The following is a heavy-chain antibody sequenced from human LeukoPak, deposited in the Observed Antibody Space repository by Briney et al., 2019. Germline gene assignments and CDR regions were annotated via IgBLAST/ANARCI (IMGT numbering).Heavy chain of an antibody. CDR1: GGSISSSGYN. D-gene: IGHD2-15*01. CDR3: ARLQSNAREYCSGGSCYFSS. J-gene: IGHJ4*02. Sequence: SETLSLTCTVSGGSISSSGYNWGWVRQPPGMGLEWIGTISDSGRTYYNPSLKSRVSISVDTSKNHFSLELSSAIPADTAVYYCARLQSNAREYCSGGSCYFSSWGQGTLLTVSS. V-gene: IGHV4-39*02. CDR2: ISDSGRT.